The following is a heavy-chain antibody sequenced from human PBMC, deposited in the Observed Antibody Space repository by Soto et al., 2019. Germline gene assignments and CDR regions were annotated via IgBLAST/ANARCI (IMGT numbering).Heavy chain of an antibody. D-gene: IGHD2-2*01. J-gene: IGHJ4*02. V-gene: IGHV4-59*12. CDR2: IYYSGST. CDR1: GGSISSYY. Sequence: SETLSLTCTVSGGSISSYYWSWIRQPPGKGLEWIGYIYYSGSTNYNPSLKSRVTISVHTPKNQFSLKMSSVTAADTAVYYCARGIGYCSSINCYSSRRLRFDSWGQGTLVTVSS. CDR3: ARGIGYCSSINCYSSRRLRFDS.